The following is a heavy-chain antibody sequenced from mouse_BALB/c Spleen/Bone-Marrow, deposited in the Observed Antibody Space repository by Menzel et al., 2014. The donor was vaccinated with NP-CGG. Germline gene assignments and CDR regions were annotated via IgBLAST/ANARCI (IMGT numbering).Heavy chain of an antibody. V-gene: IGHV1-54*01. J-gene: IGHJ3*01. Sequence: QVQLQQPGAEVVRPGTSVKVSCKASGYDFTSYLIEWIKQRPGQGLEWIGVINPGSGGSNYNEKFTGKATLTVDKSSSASYIHSITLTHLVTPVYICAQDMLSCFFYWGHRTLFTVS. D-gene: IGHD6-2*01. CDR1: GYDFTSYL. CDR2: INPGSGGS. CDR3: AQDMLSCFFY.